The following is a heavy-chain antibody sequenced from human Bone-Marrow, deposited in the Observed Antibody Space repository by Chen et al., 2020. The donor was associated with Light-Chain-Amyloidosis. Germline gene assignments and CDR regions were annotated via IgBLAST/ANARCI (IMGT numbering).Heavy chain of an antibody. CDR3: ARDSYYDRSGPKDGYGMDV. V-gene: IGHV3-11*04. J-gene: IGHJ6*02. Sequence: VQLVETGGGLIQPGGSLRLSCEASGFIVSDNYITWVRQAPGKGLEWISYISDSGSVVFYADSVKGRFTISRDNARNLLSLQINSLRADDTAVYYCARDSYYDRSGPKDGYGMDVWGQGTTVTVSS. CDR2: ISDSGSVV. CDR1: GFIVSDNY. D-gene: IGHD3-22*01.